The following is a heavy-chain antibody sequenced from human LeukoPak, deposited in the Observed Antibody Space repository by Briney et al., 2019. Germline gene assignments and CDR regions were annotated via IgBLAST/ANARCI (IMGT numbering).Heavy chain of an antibody. D-gene: IGHD3-3*01. J-gene: IGHJ4*02. V-gene: IGHV4-30-4*08. CDR3: AREGNYDFWSGYYKPGL. Sequence: SQTLSLTCTVSGGPISSGDYYWSWIRQPPGKGLEWIGYIYYSGSTYYNPSLKSRVTISVDTSKNQFSLKLSSVTAADTAVYYCAREGNYDFWSGYYKPGLWGQGTLVTVSS. CDR2: IYYSGST. CDR1: GGPISSGDYY.